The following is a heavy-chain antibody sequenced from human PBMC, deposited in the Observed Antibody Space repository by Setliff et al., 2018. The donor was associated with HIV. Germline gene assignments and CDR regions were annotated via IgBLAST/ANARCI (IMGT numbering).Heavy chain of an antibody. CDR2: IHNSGNT. CDR3: ARDPRDYYGSGSSPGYYYYMDV. J-gene: IGHJ6*03. CDR1: GDSMSTYY. V-gene: IGHV4-4*07. D-gene: IGHD3-10*01. Sequence: PSETLSLTCSLSGDSMSTYYWSWIRQTAGKGLEWIGRIHNSGNTNYNPSFMSRVSMSVDTSKSQFSLKLSSVTAADTAVYYCARDPRDYYGSGSSPGYYYYMDVWGKGTTVTVSS.